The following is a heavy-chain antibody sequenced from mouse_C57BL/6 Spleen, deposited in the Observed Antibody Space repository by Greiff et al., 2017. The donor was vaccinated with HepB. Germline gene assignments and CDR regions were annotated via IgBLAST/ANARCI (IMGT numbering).Heavy chain of an antibody. CDR3: ARERGWNYGPFDY. Sequence: EVMLVESGGGLVKPGGSLKLSCAASGFTFSSYAMSWVRQTPEKRLEWVATISDGGSYTYYPDNVKGRFTISRDNAKNNLYLQMSHLKSEDTAMYYCARERGWNYGPFDYWGQGTTLTVSS. CDR2: ISDGGSYT. CDR1: GFTFSSYA. D-gene: IGHD1-1*01. V-gene: IGHV5-4*01. J-gene: IGHJ2*01.